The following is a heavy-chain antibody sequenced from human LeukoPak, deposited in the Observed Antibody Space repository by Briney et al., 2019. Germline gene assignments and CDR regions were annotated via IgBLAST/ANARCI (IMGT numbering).Heavy chain of an antibody. CDR2: ISATGATI. V-gene: IGHV3-48*03. J-gene: IGHJ6*02. Sequence: GGSLRLSCGVSGFSFSRHEMNWVRQAPGKGLEWVAHISATGATIYYADFVGGRFTISKDYANSSLYLRMNSLRAEDSAVYYCAAQYGAGSLFYFYAMDVWGQGTTVTVSS. CDR1: GFSFSRHE. D-gene: IGHD3-10*01. CDR3: AAQYGAGSLFYFYAMDV.